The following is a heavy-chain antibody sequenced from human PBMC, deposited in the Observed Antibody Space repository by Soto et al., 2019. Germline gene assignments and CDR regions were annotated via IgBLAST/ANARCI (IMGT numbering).Heavy chain of an antibody. CDR1: GFTLSDHS. CDR3: VRMTSMMYFFDH. D-gene: IGHD4-17*01. J-gene: IGHJ4*02. Sequence: QVHLVESGGGVVQPGRSLTLSCAASGFTLSDHSMHWVRQAPGKGLEWVAHVSFNGNIQQYSDSVKGRFTISRDHSNNTVFLQMAGLTPADTALYYCVRMTSMMYFFDHWGQGAQVTVSS. CDR2: VSFNGNIQ. V-gene: IGHV3-30*04.